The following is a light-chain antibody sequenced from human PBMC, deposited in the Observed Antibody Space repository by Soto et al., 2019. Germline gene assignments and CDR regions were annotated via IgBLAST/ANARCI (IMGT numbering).Light chain of an antibody. CDR3: QQYISWPT. J-gene: IGKJ5*01. V-gene: IGKV3-15*01. CDR1: QSISTN. Sequence: EIVMPQSPATLSVSPGERATLSCRARQSISTNLAWYQQKPGQAPSLLNSGASTGAAGIPARFSGSGSGTEFPPTSSRLQYEDFAIYYYQQYISWPTFGQGTRLEIK. CDR2: GAS.